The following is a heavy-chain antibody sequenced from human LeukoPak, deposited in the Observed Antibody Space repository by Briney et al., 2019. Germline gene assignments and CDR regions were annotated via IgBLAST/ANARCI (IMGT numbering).Heavy chain of an antibody. D-gene: IGHD3-22*01. CDR1: GGSISSYY. V-gene: IGHV4-59*01. Sequence: PSETLSLTGTVSGGSISSYYWSWIRQPPGKGLEWIGYIFYSGSTNYNPSLKGRVTISVDTSKNQFSLNLSSVTAADTAVYYCARALYYYDSSGPLPLKWGQGTLVTVSS. J-gene: IGHJ4*02. CDR2: IFYSGST. CDR3: ARALYYYDSSGPLPLK.